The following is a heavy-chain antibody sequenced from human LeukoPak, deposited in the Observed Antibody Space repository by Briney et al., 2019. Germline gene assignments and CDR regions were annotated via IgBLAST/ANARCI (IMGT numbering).Heavy chain of an antibody. V-gene: IGHV4-34*01. CDR1: GGSFSGYY. CDR2: INHSGST. CDR3: ARSLRTIFGVVIGGAATSLSLGFDP. J-gene: IGHJ5*02. D-gene: IGHD3-3*01. Sequence: SETLSLTCAVYGGSFSGYYWSWIRQPPGKGLEWIGEINHSGSTNYNPSLKSRVTISVDTSKNQFSLKLSSVTAADTAVYYCARSLRTIFGVVIGGAATSLSLGFDPWGQGTLVTVSS.